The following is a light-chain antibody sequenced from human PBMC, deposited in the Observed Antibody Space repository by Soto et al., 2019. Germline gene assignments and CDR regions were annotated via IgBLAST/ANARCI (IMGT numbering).Light chain of an antibody. CDR3: QQYGSSLLT. V-gene: IGKV3-20*01. CDR2: GAS. J-gene: IGKJ4*01. CDR1: QSVSIL. Sequence: EVVMTLSPSTLSVSPGERATLSCRASQSVSILLAWYQQKPGQAPRLLIYGASSRATGIPDRFSGSGSGTDFTLTISRLEPEDFAVYYCQQYGSSLLTFGGGTKVDIK.